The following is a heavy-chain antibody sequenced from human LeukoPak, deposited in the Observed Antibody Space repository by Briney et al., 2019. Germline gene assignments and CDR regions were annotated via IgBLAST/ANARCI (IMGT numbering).Heavy chain of an antibody. D-gene: IGHD1-14*01. CDR1: GFTVITND. Sequence: GGPLRLSCAASGFTVITNDMTWVRQAPGKGLEWVSVLYGDGNTKYADSVQGRFTISRDNSKNTLYLEMNSLSPDDTAVYYCARGVEPLAANTLAYWGQGTLVTVSS. J-gene: IGHJ4*02. V-gene: IGHV3-53*01. CDR2: LYGDGNT. CDR3: ARGVEPLAANTLAY.